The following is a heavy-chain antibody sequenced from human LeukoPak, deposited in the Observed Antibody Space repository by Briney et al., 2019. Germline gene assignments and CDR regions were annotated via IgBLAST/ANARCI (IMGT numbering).Heavy chain of an antibody. V-gene: IGHV4-38-2*02. CDR3: AREGGAGWFEP. CDR2: VFHSGTT. J-gene: IGHJ5*02. CDR1: GYSITTGFY. Sequence: PSETLSLTCAVSGYSITTGFYWGWIRQSPGKGLGWFGSVFHSGTTYYNPSLKSRVTISVDTSKNNYSLKIRSVTGASTAVYCSAREGGAGWFEPWGKGALVTVSS.